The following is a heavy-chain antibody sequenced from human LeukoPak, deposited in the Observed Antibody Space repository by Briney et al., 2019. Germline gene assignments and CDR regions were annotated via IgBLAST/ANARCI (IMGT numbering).Heavy chain of an antibody. CDR3: ARYTSSWYFDY. Sequence: SETLPLTCTVSGGSINGYYWSWIRQPPGKGLEWIGYIYFSGGTNYNPSLQSRVTISVDTSKNQFSLKLSSVTAADTAVYYCARYTSSWYFDYWGQGTLVTVSS. D-gene: IGHD6-13*01. V-gene: IGHV4-59*01. J-gene: IGHJ4*02. CDR2: IYFSGGT. CDR1: GGSINGYY.